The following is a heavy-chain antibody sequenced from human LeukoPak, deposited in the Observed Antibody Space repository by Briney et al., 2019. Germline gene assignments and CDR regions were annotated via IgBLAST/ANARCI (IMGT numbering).Heavy chain of an antibody. CDR1: GFTFSNYA. CDR3: ARYGTARYYFDY. CDR2: ISYDGSNK. V-gene: IGHV3-30*04. J-gene: IGHJ4*02. Sequence: GGSLRLSCAASGFTFSNYAMHWVRQAPGKGLEWVAVISYDGSNKYYADSVKGRFTISRDNSKNTLYLQMNSLRTEDTAVYYCARYGTARYYFDYWGQGTLVTVSS. D-gene: IGHD3-10*01.